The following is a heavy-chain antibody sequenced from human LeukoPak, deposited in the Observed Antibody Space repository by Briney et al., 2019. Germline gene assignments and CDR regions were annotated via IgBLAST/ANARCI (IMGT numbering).Heavy chain of an antibody. CDR2: ISGSGGST. J-gene: IGHJ4*02. D-gene: IGHD1-26*01. V-gene: IGHV3-23*01. CDR3: AKGRGSCYDY. CDR1: GFTFSTYT. Sequence: GSLRLSCAASGFTFSTYTMNWVRQAPGKGLEWVSAISGSGGSTYYADSVKGRFTISRDNSKNTLYLQMNSLRAEDTAVYYCAKGRGSCYDYWGQGTLVTVSS.